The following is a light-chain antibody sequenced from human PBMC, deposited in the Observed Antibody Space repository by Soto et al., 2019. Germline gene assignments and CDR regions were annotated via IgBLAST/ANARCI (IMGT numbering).Light chain of an antibody. CDR2: WAS. J-gene: IGKJ4*01. Sequence: DIVMTQSPDSLAVSRGARATINCKSSQRVLYSSNNKNYLAWYQQKPGQPPKLLIYWASTRESGVPDRFSGSGPGTDFTLTISSLQAEDVAVYYCQQYYSTPLSFGGGTKVEIK. CDR3: QQYYSTPLS. CDR1: QRVLYSSNNKNY. V-gene: IGKV4-1*01.